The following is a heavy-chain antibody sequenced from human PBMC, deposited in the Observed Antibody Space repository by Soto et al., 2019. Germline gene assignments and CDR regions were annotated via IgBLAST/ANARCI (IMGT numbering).Heavy chain of an antibody. Sequence: PSETLSLTCTVSGGSISSYYWSWIRQPPGKGLEWIGYIYYSGSTNYNPSLKSRVTISVDTSKNQFSLKLSSVTAADTAVYYCARDRGDQVAAPHGMDVWGQGTTVTVSS. CDR3: ARDRGDQVAAPHGMDV. J-gene: IGHJ6*02. CDR2: IYYSGST. CDR1: GGSISSYY. D-gene: IGHD3-10*01. V-gene: IGHV4-59*01.